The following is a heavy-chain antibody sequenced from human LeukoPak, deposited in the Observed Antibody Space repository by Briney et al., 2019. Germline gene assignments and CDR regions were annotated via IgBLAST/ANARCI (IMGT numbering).Heavy chain of an antibody. D-gene: IGHD5-18*01. V-gene: IGHV4-38-2*02. CDR2: IYHSGST. CDR1: GYSISSGYY. J-gene: IGHJ5*02. Sequence: PSETLSLTCTVSGYSISSGYYWGWIRQPPGKGLEWIGSIYHSGSTYYNPSLKSRVTISVDTSKNQFSLKLSSVTAADTAVYYCARQGFSYGLERNWFDPWGQGTLVTVSS. CDR3: ARQGFSYGLERNWFDP.